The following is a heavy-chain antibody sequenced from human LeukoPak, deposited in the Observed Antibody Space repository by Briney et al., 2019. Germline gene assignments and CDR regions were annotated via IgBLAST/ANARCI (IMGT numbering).Heavy chain of an antibody. V-gene: IGHV3-21*01. D-gene: IGHD2-15*01. CDR1: GFTFSSYA. CDR2: ISSSSSYI. J-gene: IGHJ4*02. Sequence: GGSLRLSCAASGFTFSSYAMSWVRQAPGKGLEWVSYISSSSSYIYYADSVKGRFTISRDNAKNSLYLQMNSLRVEDTAVYYCAGRSGPDDYWGQGTLVTVSS. CDR3: AGRSGPDDY.